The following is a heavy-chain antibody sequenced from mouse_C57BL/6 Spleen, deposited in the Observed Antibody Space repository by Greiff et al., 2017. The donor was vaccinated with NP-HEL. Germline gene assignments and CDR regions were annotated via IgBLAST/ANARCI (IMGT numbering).Heavy chain of an antibody. Sequence: QVQLQQSGPELVKPGASVKISCKASGYSFTSYYIHWVKQRPGQGLEWIGWIYPGSGNTKYNEKFKGKATLTADTSSSTAYMQLSSLTSEDSAVYYCAKGGNWDIDYWGQGTTLTVSS. V-gene: IGHV1-66*01. J-gene: IGHJ2*01. CDR3: AKGGNWDIDY. CDR1: GYSFTSYY. D-gene: IGHD4-1*01. CDR2: IYPGSGNT.